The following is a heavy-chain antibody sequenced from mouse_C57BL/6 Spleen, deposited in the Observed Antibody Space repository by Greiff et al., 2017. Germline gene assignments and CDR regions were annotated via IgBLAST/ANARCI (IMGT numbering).Heavy chain of an antibody. V-gene: IGHV8-12*01. CDR3: ARRVGNYYGSSHPLATHYAMDY. CDR1: GFSLSTSGMC. CDR2: IYWDDDK. J-gene: IGHJ4*01. D-gene: IGHD1-1*01. Sequence: QVTLIVSGPGILQSSQTLSLTCSFSGFSLSTSGMCVSWLRQPSGKGLEWLAHIYWDDDKRYNPSLKSRLTISKDTSRNQVFLKITSVDTADTATYYCARRVGNYYGSSHPLATHYAMDYWGQGTSGTVSS.